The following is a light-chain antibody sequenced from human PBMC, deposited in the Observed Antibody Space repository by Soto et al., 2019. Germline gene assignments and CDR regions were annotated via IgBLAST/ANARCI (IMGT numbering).Light chain of an antibody. CDR1: QSVSSN. J-gene: IGKJ2*01. V-gene: IGKV3-15*01. CDR3: QQYNNWPLMYT. Sequence: EIVMTQSPATLSVSPGERATLSCRASQSVSSNLAWYQQKPDQAPRLLIYGASTRATGIPARFSGSGSGREFTPTISSPQSEDFAGYYSQQYNNWPLMYTLGQGTKLEIK. CDR2: GAS.